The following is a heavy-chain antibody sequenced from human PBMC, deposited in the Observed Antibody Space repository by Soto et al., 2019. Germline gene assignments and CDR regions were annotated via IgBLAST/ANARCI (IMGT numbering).Heavy chain of an antibody. CDR1: GDSVSSNNVA. CDR3: ARGINSAIDL. Sequence: SQTLSLTCVISGDSVSSNNVAWNWIRQSPSRGLERLGRTYYRSKWYNNYAVSVKSRTTINADTSKNQFSLQLASVTPEDTAVYYCARGINSAIDLWGQGTMVTVSS. D-gene: IGHD1-1*01. CDR2: TYYRSKWYN. J-gene: IGHJ3*01. V-gene: IGHV6-1*01.